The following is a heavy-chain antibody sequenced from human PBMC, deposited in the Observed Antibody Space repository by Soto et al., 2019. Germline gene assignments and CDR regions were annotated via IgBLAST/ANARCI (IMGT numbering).Heavy chain of an antibody. CDR1: GFTFSSDW. Sequence: EVQLVESGGGLVQPGGSLRLSCAASGFTFSSDWMTWVRQAPGKGLEWVANIKQDGSKKYYVDSVKGRFTISRDNAKNSLYLQMNSLRAEDTAVYYCAKRVWYFDRWGRGTLVTVSS. V-gene: IGHV3-7*01. CDR3: AKRVWYFDR. J-gene: IGHJ2*01. CDR2: IKQDGSKK.